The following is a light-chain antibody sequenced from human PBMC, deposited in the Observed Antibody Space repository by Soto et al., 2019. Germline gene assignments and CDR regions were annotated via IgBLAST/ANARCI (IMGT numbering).Light chain of an antibody. Sequence: EIVMTQSPATLSVSPGQRATFSCRSSQSISSNLAWYQQKPGPAPRLLMFRTSSRATGFPARFSGSGSGTEFNLTISSLQSEDFGVYYCQQYNNWPRATFGGGTKVDIK. CDR3: QQYNNWPRAT. CDR1: QSISSN. CDR2: RTS. V-gene: IGKV3-15*01. J-gene: IGKJ4*01.